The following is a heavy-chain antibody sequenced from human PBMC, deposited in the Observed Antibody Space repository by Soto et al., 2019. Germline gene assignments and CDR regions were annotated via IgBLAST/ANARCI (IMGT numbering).Heavy chain of an antibody. J-gene: IGHJ6*02. CDR2: INPNSGGT. Sequence: ASVKVSCKASGYTFTGYYMHWVRQAPGQGLEWMGWINPNSGGTNYAQKFQGWVTMTRDTSISTAYMELSRLRSDDTAVYYCASEHDYVRGRSRRKGMDVLGHVNTVTGSS. CDR1: GYTFTGYY. V-gene: IGHV1-2*04. D-gene: IGHD3-16*01. CDR3: ASEHDYVRGRSRRKGMDV.